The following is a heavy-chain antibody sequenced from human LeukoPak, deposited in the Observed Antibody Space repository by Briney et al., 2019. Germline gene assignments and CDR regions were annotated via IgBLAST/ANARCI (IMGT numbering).Heavy chain of an antibody. V-gene: IGHV1-46*01. Sequence: ASVKVSCKASGYTFTSYYMHWVRQAPGQGLEWMGLINPTGDSTGYAQKFQGRVTMTRDMSTSTDYMELSSLRSEDTAIYYCARDNSVGDNAWWFDPWGQGTLVSVSS. CDR2: INPTGDST. D-gene: IGHD1-26*01. CDR3: ARDNSVGDNAWWFDP. J-gene: IGHJ5*02. CDR1: GYTFTSYY.